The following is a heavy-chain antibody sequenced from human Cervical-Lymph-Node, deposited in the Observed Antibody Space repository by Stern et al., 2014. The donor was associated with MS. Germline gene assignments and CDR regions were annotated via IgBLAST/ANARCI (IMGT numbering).Heavy chain of an antibody. D-gene: IGHD6-19*01. Sequence: EVQLVESGGGLVQPGRALRLSCAGSRFNFDDYAMHWVRQAPGRGLEWVSSISWNSGSMEYADSVKGRFTISRDNAKNSLYLQMDSLRVEDTAINYCAKDISSGRWEAQYYYGMDVWGQGTTVTVSS. CDR1: RFNFDDYA. J-gene: IGHJ6*02. CDR3: AKDISSGRWEAQYYYGMDV. CDR2: ISWNSGSM. V-gene: IGHV3-9*01.